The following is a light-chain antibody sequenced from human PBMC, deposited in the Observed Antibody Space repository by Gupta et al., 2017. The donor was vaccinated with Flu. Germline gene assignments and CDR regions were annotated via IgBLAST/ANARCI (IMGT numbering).Light chain of an antibody. J-gene: IGLJ2*01. CDR3: CSYAGSSTFNVV. V-gene: IGLV2-23*03. CDR1: SDVGSYNL. CDR2: EGS. Sequence: SDVGSYNLVSWYQQHPGKAPKLMIYEGSKRPSGVSNRFSGSKSGNTASLTISGLQAEDEADYYCCSYAGSSTFNVVFGGGTKLTVL.